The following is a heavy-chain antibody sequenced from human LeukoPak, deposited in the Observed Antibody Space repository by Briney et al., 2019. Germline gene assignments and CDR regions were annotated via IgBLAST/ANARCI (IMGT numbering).Heavy chain of an antibody. CDR1: GYTFTSYY. CDR2: ISAYNGNT. J-gene: IGHJ3*02. D-gene: IGHD3-10*01. CDR3: ARDRELLNRDDAFDI. V-gene: IGHV1-18*04. Sequence: ASVKVSCKASGYTFTSYYMHWVRQAPGQGLEWMGWISAYNGNTNYAQKLQGRVTMTTDTSTSTAYMELRSLRSDDTAVYYCARDRELLNRDDAFDIWGQGTMVTASS.